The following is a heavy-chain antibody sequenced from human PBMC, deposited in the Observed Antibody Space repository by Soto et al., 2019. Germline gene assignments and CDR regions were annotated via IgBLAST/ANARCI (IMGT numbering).Heavy chain of an antibody. CDR3: ARNKGYCSSISCYGMDV. V-gene: IGHV5-51*01. CDR1: GYSFSSYW. J-gene: IGHJ6*02. D-gene: IGHD2-2*01. Sequence: PGASLKISCKGSGYSFSSYWIVWVRPMPGKGLEWMGTIYPGDSDTRYSPSFQGQVTISADKSISTAYLQWNSLKASDTAMYFCARNKGYCSSISCYGMDVWGQGAAVTVSS. CDR2: IYPGDSDT.